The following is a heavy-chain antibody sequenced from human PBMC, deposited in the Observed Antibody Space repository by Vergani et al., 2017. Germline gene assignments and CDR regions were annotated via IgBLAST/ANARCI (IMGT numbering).Heavy chain of an antibody. V-gene: IGHV3-7*01. CDR1: GFTFSSYW. Sequence: EVQLVESGGGLVQPGGSLRLSCAASGFTFSSYWMSWVRQAPGKGLEWVANIKQDGSEKYYVDSVKGRFTISRDNAKNSLYLQMNSLRAEDTAVYYCAGERGYVYGSGDYYGMDVWGQGTTVTVSS. J-gene: IGHJ6*02. D-gene: IGHD3-10*01. CDR3: AGERGYVYGSGDYYGMDV. CDR2: IKQDGSEK.